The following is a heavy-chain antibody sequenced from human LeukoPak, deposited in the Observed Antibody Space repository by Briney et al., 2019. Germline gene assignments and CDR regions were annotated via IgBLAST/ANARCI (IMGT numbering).Heavy chain of an antibody. CDR2: ITASGGTT. CDR1: AFTLSSYG. V-gene: IGHV3-23*01. D-gene: IGHD3-22*01. CDR3: ARETMI. Sequence: PGGSLRLSCAASAFTLSSYGMSWVRQAPGMGLEWVSAITASGGTTFYTASVRGRFTISRVNSKNTLYLQMSSLRAEDTAVYYCARETMIRGQGNLVTVSS. J-gene: IGHJ4*02.